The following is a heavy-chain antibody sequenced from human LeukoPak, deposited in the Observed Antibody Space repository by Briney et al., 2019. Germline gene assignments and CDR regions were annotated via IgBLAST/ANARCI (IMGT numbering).Heavy chain of an antibody. Sequence: ASVKVSCKASGYTFTSYGISWVRQAPGQGLEWMGTINPSGGSTTYTQKFQFRVTMTTDTSTSTAYMELRSLTSDDTAVYYCARDKAVTTELTQYFHHWGQGTLVTVSS. CDR1: GYTFTSYG. J-gene: IGHJ1*01. V-gene: IGHV1-18*01. CDR2: INPSGGST. D-gene: IGHD4-11*01. CDR3: ARDKAVTTELTQYFHH.